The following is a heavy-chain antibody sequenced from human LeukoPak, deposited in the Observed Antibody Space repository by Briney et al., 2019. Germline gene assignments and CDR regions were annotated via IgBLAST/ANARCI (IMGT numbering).Heavy chain of an antibody. CDR2: IWRGGNYK. D-gene: IGHD6-19*01. J-gene: IGHJ5*02. CDR1: EFNFGTHA. V-gene: IGHV3-33*01. Sequence: GGSLRLSCSASEFNFGTHAMHWVRQAPGKGLEWVAMIWRGGNYKFYAESVKGRFTISRDDFRSDLSLQMDSLRVEDTALYHCVIDPPDSGWAFWSWGQGALVTVSS. CDR3: VIDPPDSGWAFWS.